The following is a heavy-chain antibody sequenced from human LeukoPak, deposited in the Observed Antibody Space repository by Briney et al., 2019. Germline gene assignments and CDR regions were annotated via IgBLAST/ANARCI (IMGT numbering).Heavy chain of an antibody. Sequence: PGGSLRLSCAASGFTVSSNYMSWVRQAPGKGLEWVSVIYSGGSTYYADSVKGRFIISRDNSKNTLYLQMNSLRAEDTAVYYCARGDYYDSSGYDYWGQGTLVTVSS. CDR1: GFTVSSNY. J-gene: IGHJ4*02. V-gene: IGHV3-66*02. CDR3: ARGDYYDSSGYDY. D-gene: IGHD3-22*01. CDR2: IYSGGST.